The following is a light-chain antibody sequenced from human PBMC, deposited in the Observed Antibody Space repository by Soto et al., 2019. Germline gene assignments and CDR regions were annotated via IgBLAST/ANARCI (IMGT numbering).Light chain of an antibody. CDR3: QQYGSSPRT. CDR2: GAS. V-gene: IGKV3-20*01. CDR1: QSLSSSY. J-gene: IGKJ1*01. Sequence: EILLTQTPGTRSLSPGERATLSCRASQSLSSSYLAWYQQKPGQAPRLLIYGASSRATGIPDRFSGSGSGTDFTLTISRLDPEDFAVYYCQQYGSSPRTFGQGTKVEIK.